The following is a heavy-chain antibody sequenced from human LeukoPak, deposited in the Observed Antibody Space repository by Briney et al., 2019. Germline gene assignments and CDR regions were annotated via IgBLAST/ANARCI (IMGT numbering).Heavy chain of an antibody. CDR1: GFTFSSYA. D-gene: IGHD3-3*01. Sequence: PGRSLRLSCAASGFTFSSYAMHWVRQAPGKGLEWVAVISYDGSNRYYADSVKGRFTISRDNSKNTLYLQMNSLRAEDTAVYYCAASYDFWSGYQAWIFDYWGQGTLVTVSS. V-gene: IGHV3-30-3*01. CDR3: AASYDFWSGYQAWIFDY. J-gene: IGHJ4*02. CDR2: ISYDGSNR.